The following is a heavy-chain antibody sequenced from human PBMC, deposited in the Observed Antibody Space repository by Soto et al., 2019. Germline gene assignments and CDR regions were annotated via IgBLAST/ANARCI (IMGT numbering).Heavy chain of an antibody. Sequence: EVQLVESRVGLVQPGGSLRLSCAASGFTLSGRSMHWVRQAPGKGLVWVSGIDNAGTDSTYADSVKGRFTSSRDNAKNMLYLQMSSVGVEDTAVYYCARGWFGPDVWGKGTTVTVSS. CDR1: GFTLSGRS. CDR3: ARGWFGPDV. J-gene: IGHJ6*04. CDR2: IDNAGTDS. D-gene: IGHD3-10*01. V-gene: IGHV3-74*01.